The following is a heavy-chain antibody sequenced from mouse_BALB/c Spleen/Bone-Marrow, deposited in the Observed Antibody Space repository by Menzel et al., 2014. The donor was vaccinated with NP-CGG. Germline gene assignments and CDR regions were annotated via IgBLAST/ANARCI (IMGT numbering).Heavy chain of an antibody. CDR1: GYAFSGYW. CDR3: TRRYYDYDVRYFDY. J-gene: IGHJ2*01. V-gene: IGHV1-80*01. CDR2: IYPGDDDT. Sequence: QVQLQQSGAELVRPGSSVKISCKASGYAFSGYWLNWVKQRPGQGLEWIGQIYPGDDDTNYNGKFKGKATLTADKSSSTAYMQLSSLTSEDSAVYFCTRRYYDYDVRYFDYWGQGTTLTVSS. D-gene: IGHD2-4*01.